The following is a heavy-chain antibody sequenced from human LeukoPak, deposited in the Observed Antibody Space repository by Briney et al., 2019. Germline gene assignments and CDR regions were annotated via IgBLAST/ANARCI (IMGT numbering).Heavy chain of an antibody. CDR3: ARGMDTVMALNY. CDR2: INAGNGNT. CDR1: GYTFTSYA. D-gene: IGHD5-18*01. J-gene: IGHJ4*02. Sequence: ASVKVSCKASGYTFTSYAMHWVRQAPGQRLEWMGWINAGNGNTKYSQKFQGRVTITRDTSASTVYLELSSLSSEDTAVYYCARGMDTVMALNYWGQGTLVTVSS. V-gene: IGHV1-3*01.